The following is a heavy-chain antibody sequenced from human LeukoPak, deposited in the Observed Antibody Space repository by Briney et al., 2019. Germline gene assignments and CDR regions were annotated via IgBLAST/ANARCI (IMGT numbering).Heavy chain of an antibody. V-gene: IGHV1-69*05. CDR3: ARGLRDSGYDPRPPFGY. Sequence: ASVKVSCKASGGTFSNYAISWVRQAPGQGLEWMGGIIPIFKAVDYAQKFQDRVTISTDGSTTIVYMELRSLRSEDTAVYYCARGLRDSGYDPRPPFGYWGQGTLVTVSS. D-gene: IGHD5-12*01. CDR2: IIPIFKAV. J-gene: IGHJ4*02. CDR1: GGTFSNYA.